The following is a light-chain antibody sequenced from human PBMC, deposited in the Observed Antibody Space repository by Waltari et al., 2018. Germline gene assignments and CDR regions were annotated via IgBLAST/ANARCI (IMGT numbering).Light chain of an antibody. J-gene: IGKJ2*01. CDR1: QRISRW. CDR3: QQYNSFPYT. CDR2: KAS. V-gene: IGKV1-5*03. Sequence: DIQMTQSPSTLSASVGDRVTITCRASQRISRWLAWSQQKPGKAPKLLIYKASSLESGVPSGFSGSGSGTEFTLTISSLRPDDFATYYCQQYNSFPYTFGQGTKLEIK.